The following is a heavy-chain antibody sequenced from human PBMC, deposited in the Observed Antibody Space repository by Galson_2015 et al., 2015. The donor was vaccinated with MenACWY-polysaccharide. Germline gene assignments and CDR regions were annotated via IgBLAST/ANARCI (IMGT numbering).Heavy chain of an antibody. J-gene: IGHJ4*02. CDR2: ISSSGGST. Sequence: SLRLSCAASGFTFNTYAMGWVRQAPGKGLDWVSVISSSGGSTYYADSVRGRFTISRDNSKNTLYLQMNSLGAEDTAIYYCAKDERSGWFGIFDYWGQGILVTVSS. D-gene: IGHD6-19*01. CDR1: GFTFNTYA. V-gene: IGHV3-23*01. CDR3: AKDERSGWFGIFDY.